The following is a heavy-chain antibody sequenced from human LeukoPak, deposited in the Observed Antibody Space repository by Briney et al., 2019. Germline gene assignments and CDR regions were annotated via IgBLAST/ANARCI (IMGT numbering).Heavy chain of an antibody. CDR3: ARDRSSGWYLFDY. V-gene: IGHV3-21*01. J-gene: IGHJ4*02. D-gene: IGHD6-19*01. CDR2: ISSSSSYI. Sequence: GGSLRLSCAASGFTFSSYSMNGVRQAPGKGLEWVSSISSSSSYIYYADSVKGRFTISRDNAKNSLYLQMNSLRAEDTAVYYCARDRSSGWYLFDYWGQGTLVTVSS. CDR1: GFTFSSYS.